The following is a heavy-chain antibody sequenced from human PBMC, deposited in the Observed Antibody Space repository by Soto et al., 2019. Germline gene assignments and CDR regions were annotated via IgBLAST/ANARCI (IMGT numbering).Heavy chain of an antibody. V-gene: IGHV3-23*01. CDR1: GFTFSNYA. D-gene: IGHD1-1*01. J-gene: IGHJ5*01. CDR3: AKDVQPNDGRLWFES. Sequence: EVQLLESGGGLVQPGGSLRLSCAASGFTFSNYAMSWVRQAPGKGLEWVSGIGGSDDVTWYAESVKGRFTISRDNSKNTLYLQMNSLRAEDTAVYFCAKDVQPNDGRLWFESWGQGTLVTVSS. CDR2: IGGSDDVT.